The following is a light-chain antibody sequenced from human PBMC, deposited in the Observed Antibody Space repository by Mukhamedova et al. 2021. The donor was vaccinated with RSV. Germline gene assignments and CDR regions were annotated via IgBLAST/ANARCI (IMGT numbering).Light chain of an antibody. V-gene: IGKV3-11*01. CDR3: QQRSN. Sequence: QKPGQAPRLLIYGASNRATGVPARFSGSGSGTDFTLTISSLEAEELAAYYCQQRSNFGPGTRVDIK. CDR2: GAS. J-gene: IGKJ3*01.